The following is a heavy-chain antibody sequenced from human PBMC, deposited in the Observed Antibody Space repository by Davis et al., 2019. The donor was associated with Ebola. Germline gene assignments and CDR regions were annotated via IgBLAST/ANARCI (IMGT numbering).Heavy chain of an antibody. J-gene: IGHJ3*02. V-gene: IGHV1-2*04. CDR3: ARAAYYYDSSGYYLYAFDI. Sequence: ALVKVSCKASGYTFTGYYMHWVRQAPGQGLEWMGWINPNSGGTNYAQKFQGWVTMTRDTSISTAYMELSRLRSDDTAVYYCARAAYYYDSSGYYLYAFDIWGQGTMVTVSS. D-gene: IGHD3-22*01. CDR1: GYTFTGYY. CDR2: INPNSGGT.